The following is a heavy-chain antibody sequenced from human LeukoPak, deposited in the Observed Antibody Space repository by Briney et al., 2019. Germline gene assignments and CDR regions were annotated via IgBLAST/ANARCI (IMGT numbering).Heavy chain of an antibody. D-gene: IGHD3-10*01. CDR3: AQQYYYGSGSCLRY. Sequence: GGSLILSCAASGFAFSSYAMSWVRQAPGKGLEWVSGIGGNGLRTYYADSVKGRFTISRDNSKYTLYLQVNSLRVEDTAVYYCAQQYYYGSGSCLRYWGQGTLVTVSS. V-gene: IGHV3-23*01. CDR2: IGGNGLRT. J-gene: IGHJ4*02. CDR1: GFAFSSYA.